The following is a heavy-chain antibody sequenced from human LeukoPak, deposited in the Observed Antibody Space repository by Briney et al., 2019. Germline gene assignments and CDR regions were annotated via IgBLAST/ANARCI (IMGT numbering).Heavy chain of an antibody. CDR3: AREDDYVWGSTHDAFDI. V-gene: IGHV1-18*01. CDR2: ISAYNGNT. CDR1: GYTFTSYG. Sequence: ASVKVSCKASGYTFTSYGISWVRQAPGQGLEWMGWISAYNGNTNYAQKLQGRVTMTTDTSTSTAYMELRSLRSDDTAVYYCAREDDYVWGSTHDAFDIWGQGTMVTVSS. D-gene: IGHD3-16*01. J-gene: IGHJ3*02.